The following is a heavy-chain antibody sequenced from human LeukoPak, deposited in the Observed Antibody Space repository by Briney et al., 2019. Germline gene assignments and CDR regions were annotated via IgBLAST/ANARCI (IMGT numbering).Heavy chain of an antibody. CDR1: GFTFSSYA. V-gene: IGHV3-23*01. J-gene: IGHJ3*02. Sequence: PGGSLRLSCAASGFTFSSYAMSWVRQAPGKGLEWVSAISGSGGSTYYADSVKGRFTISRDNSKNTLYLQMNSLRAEDTAVYYCARSEVGATTRNAFDIWGQGTMVTVSS. CDR3: ARSEVGATTRNAFDI. CDR2: ISGSGGST. D-gene: IGHD1-26*01.